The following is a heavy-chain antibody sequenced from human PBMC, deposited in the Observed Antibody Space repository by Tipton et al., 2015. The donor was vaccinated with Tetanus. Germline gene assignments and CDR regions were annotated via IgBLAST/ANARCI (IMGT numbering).Heavy chain of an antibody. CDR1: GDSVSTGNFY. CDR2: IHHSGLA. CDR3: ARNVYTVTNEAFDI. J-gene: IGHJ3*02. Sequence: TLSLTCTVSGDSVSTGNFYWSWIRQPPGKGLEWIAFIHHSGLAFSKPSLKSRVSISIDTSQNQFSLRLTSVTAADTAVYFCARNVYTVTNEAFDIWGHGHLVNVSS. D-gene: IGHD4-11*01. V-gene: IGHV4-30-4*01.